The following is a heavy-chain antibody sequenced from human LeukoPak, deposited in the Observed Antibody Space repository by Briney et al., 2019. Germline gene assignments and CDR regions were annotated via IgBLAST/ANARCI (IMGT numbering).Heavy chain of an antibody. D-gene: IGHD2-2*01. Sequence: GGSLTLSCAASGFSFRSYAMSWVRQAPGKGLEWVSVISGSGGSIYYADSVKGRFTISRGNSKNTLYLQMNSLRAEDTAVYYCARPPMGSSTSDYYFDYWGQGTLVTVSS. V-gene: IGHV3-23*01. CDR3: ARPPMGSSTSDYYFDY. CDR1: GFSFRSYA. J-gene: IGHJ4*02. CDR2: ISGSGGSI.